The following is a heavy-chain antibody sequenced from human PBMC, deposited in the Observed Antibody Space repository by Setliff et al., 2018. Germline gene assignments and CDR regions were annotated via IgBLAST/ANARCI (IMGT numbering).Heavy chain of an antibody. V-gene: IGHV4-39*01. CDR2: TYSSGST. Sequence: SETLSLTCTVSGGPINSDRYYWGWIRQPPGKWLEWIGSTYSSGSTYYNPSLKSRVTISVDTSQNQFSLKLSSVTAADTAAYYCASHPRVTIFGVVAFDYWGQGILVTVSS. CDR1: GGPINSDRYY. CDR3: ASHPRVTIFGVVAFDY. J-gene: IGHJ4*02. D-gene: IGHD3-3*01.